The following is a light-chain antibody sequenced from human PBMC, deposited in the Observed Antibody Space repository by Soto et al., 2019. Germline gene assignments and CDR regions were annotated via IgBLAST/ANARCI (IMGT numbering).Light chain of an antibody. Sequence: IQMTQSRSTLSASVGPRVTITCRASQSISSWLAWYQQKSGKAPKFLIYDASSLESGVPSRFSGSGSGTEFTLTISTLQTDDFATYYCQQYNTYPWTSGQGTKVDIK. CDR1: QSISSW. CDR2: DAS. J-gene: IGKJ1*01. CDR3: QQYNTYPWT. V-gene: IGKV1-5*01.